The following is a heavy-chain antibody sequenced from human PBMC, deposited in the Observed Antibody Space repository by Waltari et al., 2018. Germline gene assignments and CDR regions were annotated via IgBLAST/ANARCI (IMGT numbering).Heavy chain of an antibody. CDR3: LRQHCSGNVCSEVR. J-gene: IGHJ4*02. CDR2: IRNKAKNYAT. CDR1: GFSFRYAF. D-gene: IGHD2-15*01. Sequence: EVQLVESGGGLVQPGGSLKLSCTASGFSFRYAFMHWVRQATGKGLAWVGRIRNKAKNYATAYDESVKGRFTISRDDSKNTAYLQMNGLKTEDTAVYYCLRQHCSGNVCSEVRWGQGTLVTVSS. V-gene: IGHV3-73*02.